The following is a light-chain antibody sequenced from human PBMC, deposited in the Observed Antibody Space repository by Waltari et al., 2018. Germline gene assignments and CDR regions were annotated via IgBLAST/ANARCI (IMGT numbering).Light chain of an antibody. CDR2: DAS. CDR3: QQRIKGFA. V-gene: IGKV3-11*01. J-gene: IGKJ3*01. CDR1: QSLSNY. Sequence: EVVLTQSPATLSLSPGERAILSCRASQSLSNYLAWYQQKPGQAPRLLIYDASNRATGIPARFSGSGSGTDFTLIISSLEPEDFAVYYCQQRIKGFAFGPGTKVDIK.